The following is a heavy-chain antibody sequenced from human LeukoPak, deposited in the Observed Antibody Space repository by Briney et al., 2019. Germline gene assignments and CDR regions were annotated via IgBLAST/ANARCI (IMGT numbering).Heavy chain of an antibody. CDR1: GFTFSNYD. D-gene: IGHD4-17*01. V-gene: IGHV3-23*01. Sequence: GGSLRLSCAASGFTFSNYDMSWVRQAPGKGLEWVSSICGTGGSTYYADSVKGRFTIYRDNSNNTLFLQMNSLRAEHTAVYYCAKGITAVINPDAFDIWGQGTMVTVSS. J-gene: IGHJ3*02. CDR3: AKGITAVINPDAFDI. CDR2: ICGTGGST.